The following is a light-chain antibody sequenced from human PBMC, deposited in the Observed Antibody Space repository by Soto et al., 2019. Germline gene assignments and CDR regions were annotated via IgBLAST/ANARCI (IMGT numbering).Light chain of an antibody. CDR1: SSDVGGYNY. J-gene: IGLJ3*02. Sequence: QSALTQPGSVSGSPGQSVTISCTGTSSDVGGYNYVSWYQQHPDKAPKLMIYDVSKRPSVVPDRSSGSKSGNTASLTISGLQAEDEADYYCCSYAGSYTYVFGGGTKVTVL. CDR2: DVS. V-gene: IGLV2-11*01. CDR3: CSYAGSYTYV.